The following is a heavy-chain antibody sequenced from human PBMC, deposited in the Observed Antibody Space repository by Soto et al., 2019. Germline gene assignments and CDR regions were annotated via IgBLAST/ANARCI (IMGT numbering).Heavy chain of an antibody. CDR2: ISYDGSNK. D-gene: IGHD5-18*01. Sequence: PGGSLRLSCAASGFTFSSYGMHWVRQAPGKGLEWVAVISYDGSNKYYADSVKGRFTISRDNSKNTLYLQMNSLRAEDTAVYYCAKDLVKVSRAMVLFDYWGQGTLVTVSS. J-gene: IGHJ4*02. CDR3: AKDLVKVSRAMVLFDY. CDR1: GFTFSSYG. V-gene: IGHV3-30*18.